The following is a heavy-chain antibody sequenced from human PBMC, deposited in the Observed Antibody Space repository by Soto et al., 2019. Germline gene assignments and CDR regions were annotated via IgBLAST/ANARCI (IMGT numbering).Heavy chain of an antibody. CDR1: GFTFSSYA. CDR3: ARGVLVPAAIVYYYGMDV. Sequence: QVQLVKSGGGVVQPGRSLRLSCAASGFTFSSYAMHWVRQAPGKGLEWVAVISYDGSNKYYADSVKGRFTISRDNSKNTLYLQMNSLRVEDTAVYYCARGVLVPAAIVYYYGMDVWGQGTTVTVSS. CDR2: ISYDGSNK. D-gene: IGHD2-2*02. V-gene: IGHV3-30-3*01. J-gene: IGHJ6*02.